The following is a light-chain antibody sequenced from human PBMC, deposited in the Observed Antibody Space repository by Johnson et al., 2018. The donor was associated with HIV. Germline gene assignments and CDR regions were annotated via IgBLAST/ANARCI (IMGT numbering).Light chain of an antibody. V-gene: IGLV1-51*01. CDR1: SSNIGNNF. CDR3: GTWDSSLSAGV. CDR2: DNN. J-gene: IGLJ1*01. Sequence: QSLLTQPPSVSAAPGQKVTISCSGSSSNIGNNFVSWYQQLPGTAPKLLIYDNNKRPSGIPDRLSGSKSGTSATLGITGLQTGDEADYYCGTWDSSLSAGVFGTGTKVTVL.